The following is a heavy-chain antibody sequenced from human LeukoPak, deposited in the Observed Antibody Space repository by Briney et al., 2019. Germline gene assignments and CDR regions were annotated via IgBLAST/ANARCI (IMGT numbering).Heavy chain of an antibody. D-gene: IGHD3-9*01. CDR1: GFTFSIYA. CDR3: AANGESTDWHWNY. CDR2: LTASGETT. Sequence: PGGSLRLSCAVSGFTFSIYAMSWVRQAPGKGLEWVSALTASGETTYYADSVKGRFTISRDNSKNTLFLQMNSLRAEDTAVYYCAANGESTDWHWNYWGQGTLVTVSS. V-gene: IGHV3-23*01. J-gene: IGHJ4*02.